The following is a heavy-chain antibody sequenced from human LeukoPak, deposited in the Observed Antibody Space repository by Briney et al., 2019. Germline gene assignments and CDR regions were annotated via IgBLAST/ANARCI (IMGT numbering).Heavy chain of an antibody. D-gene: IGHD3-22*01. CDR1: GFTFSSYG. J-gene: IGHJ6*03. Sequence: HPGGSLRLSCAASGFTFSSYGMHWVRQAPGKGLEWVAVISYDGSNKYYADSVKGRFTISRDNSKNTLYLQMNSLRAEDTAVYYCAKLTYDSGEARYYYYYYYMDVWGKGTTVTVSS. CDR2: ISYDGSNK. V-gene: IGHV3-30*18. CDR3: AKLTYDSGEARYYYYYYYMDV.